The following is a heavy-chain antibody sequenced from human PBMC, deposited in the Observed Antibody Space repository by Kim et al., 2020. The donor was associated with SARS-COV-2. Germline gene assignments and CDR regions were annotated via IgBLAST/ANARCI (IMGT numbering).Heavy chain of an antibody. CDR2: ISSSRSYI. CDR1: GFTFSSYS. Sequence: GGSLRLSCAASGFTFSSYSMNWVRQAPGKGLEWVSSISSSRSYIYYTDFVKGRFSIPRDNSKNSLYLQMNSLRAEDTAVYYCARGITMIRGSDVWGKGAT. D-gene: IGHD3-10*01. J-gene: IGHJ6*03. CDR3: ARGITMIRGSDV. V-gene: IGHV3-21*01.